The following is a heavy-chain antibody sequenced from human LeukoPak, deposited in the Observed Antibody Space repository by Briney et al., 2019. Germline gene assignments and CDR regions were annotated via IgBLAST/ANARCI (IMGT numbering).Heavy chain of an antibody. Sequence: GSLRLSCAASGFTFSSYAMHWVRQAPGKGLEYVSAISSNGGSTYYANSVKGRFTISRDNSKNTLYLQMGSLRAEDMAVYYCAKDWREAVATSPSYYYYYYMDVWGKGTTVTISS. CDR3: AKDWREAVATSPSYYYYYYMDV. D-gene: IGHD6-19*01. CDR1: GFTFSSYA. CDR2: ISSNGGST. V-gene: IGHV3-64*01. J-gene: IGHJ6*03.